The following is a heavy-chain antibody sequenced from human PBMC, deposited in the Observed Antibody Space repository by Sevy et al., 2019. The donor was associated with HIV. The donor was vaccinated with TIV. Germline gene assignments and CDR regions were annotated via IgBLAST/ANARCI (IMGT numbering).Heavy chain of an antibody. CDR3: ARLGGGSCCYYYYGMDV. J-gene: IGHJ6*02. CDR1: GFTFSSYW. D-gene: IGHD2-15*01. Sequence: GGSLRLSCAASGFTFSSYWMSWVRQAPGKGLEWVANIKQDGSEKYYVDSVNGRFTISRDNAKNSLYLQMNSLRAEDTAVYYCARLGGGSCCYYYYGMDVWGQGTTVTVSS. V-gene: IGHV3-7*01. CDR2: IKQDGSEK.